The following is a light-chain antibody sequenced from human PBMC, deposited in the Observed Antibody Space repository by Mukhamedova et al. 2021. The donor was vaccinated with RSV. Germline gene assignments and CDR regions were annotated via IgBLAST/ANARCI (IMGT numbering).Light chain of an antibody. V-gene: IGKV1-33*01. CDR2: DAS. Sequence: DASTLKTGVPSRFSGSGSGTDFSLTIDSLLPEDIATYYCQQYYSLPLTFGPGTTVDLK. CDR3: QQYYSLPLT. J-gene: IGKJ3*01.